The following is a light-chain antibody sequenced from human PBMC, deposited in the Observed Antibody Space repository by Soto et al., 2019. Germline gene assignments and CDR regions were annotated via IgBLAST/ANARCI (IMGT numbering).Light chain of an antibody. CDR2: AAS. Sequence: DIQMTQSRSSLSASVGDRVTITCRASQSIASYLNWYQQKPGEAPNLLIYAASTLQSGVPSRFSGRGSGTDFSLTISSLQPEDFATYYCQQSYSSLPITFGQGTRLEIK. CDR1: QSIASY. J-gene: IGKJ5*01. V-gene: IGKV1-39*01. CDR3: QQSYSSLPIT.